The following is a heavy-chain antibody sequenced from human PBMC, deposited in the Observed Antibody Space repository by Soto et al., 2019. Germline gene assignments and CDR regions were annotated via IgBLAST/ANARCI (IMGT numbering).Heavy chain of an antibody. D-gene: IGHD4-17*01. CDR1: DYSFSSYA. J-gene: IGHJ4*02. Sequence: QIQLVQSGAEVKKPGASVKVSCKASDYSFSSYAISWVRQAPGQGLEWMGWINPYNENTNYAQKFQGRISMTTDTSTSTAYMELRSLRFDDTATSYCVRDEVNTPGLGFDYWGQGTLVTVSS. CDR3: VRDEVNTPGLGFDY. V-gene: IGHV1-18*01. CDR2: INPYNENT.